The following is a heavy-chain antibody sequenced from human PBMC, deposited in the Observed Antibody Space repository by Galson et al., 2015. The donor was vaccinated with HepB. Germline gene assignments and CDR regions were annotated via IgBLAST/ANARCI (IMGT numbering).Heavy chain of an antibody. CDR3: ARTLHYYYSNGYGDYLDV. CDR1: GYNFISYG. V-gene: IGHV1-3*01. Sequence: SVNVSCKASGYNFISYGIHWVRQAPGQRLEWMGWISAVTGDTKYSQKFQGRITITRDTSASTAYMDLSSLKSEDTAFNYFARTLHYYYSNGYGDYLDVWGQGALVTVST. CDR2: ISAVTGDT. J-gene: IGHJ4*02. D-gene: IGHD3-22*01.